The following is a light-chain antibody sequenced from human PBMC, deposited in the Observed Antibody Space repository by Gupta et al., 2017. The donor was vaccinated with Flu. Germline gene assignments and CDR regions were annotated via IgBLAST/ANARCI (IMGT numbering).Light chain of an antibody. Sequence: QSALTQPASVSGSPGQSITISSTGTSSDVGGYNYVSWYQHHPGKAPKLMLYEVSNRPSVVPNRFSGSNSGTTAALTTSGLHAEDEADYFCSSDTSTTTPGVFGTGTRCTVL. V-gene: IGLV2-14*01. CDR3: SSDTSTTTPGV. CDR1: SSDVGGYNY. CDR2: EVS. J-gene: IGLJ1*01.